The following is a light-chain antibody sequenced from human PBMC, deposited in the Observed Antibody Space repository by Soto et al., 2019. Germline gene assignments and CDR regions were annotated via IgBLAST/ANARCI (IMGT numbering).Light chain of an antibody. V-gene: IGKV1-39*01. Sequence: DIQMTQSPSTLSGSVGDRVTITCRASQSISNHLNWYQQKPGKAPKLLIFAASSLQSGVPSRFSGSRSGPDFTLTISSLQPEDFATYYCQQSYSSPPTFGQVTKVDIK. CDR2: AAS. CDR3: QQSYSSPPT. J-gene: IGKJ1*01. CDR1: QSISNH.